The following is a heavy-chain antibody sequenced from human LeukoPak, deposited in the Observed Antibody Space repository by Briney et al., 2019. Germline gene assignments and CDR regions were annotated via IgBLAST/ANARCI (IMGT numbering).Heavy chain of an antibody. CDR1: GYSFTGYY. V-gene: IGHV1-2*02. J-gene: IGHJ4*02. CDR2: INPYSGDT. D-gene: IGHD5-18*01. Sequence: ASVKVSCKASGYSFTGYYIHWVRQAPGQGLAWMGWINPYSGDTTYAQKFQGRVTMTRDTSISTAYMELSRLRSDDTAVYYCARDLTGYSYGYGDYWGQGTLVTVSS. CDR3: ARDLTGYSYGYGDY.